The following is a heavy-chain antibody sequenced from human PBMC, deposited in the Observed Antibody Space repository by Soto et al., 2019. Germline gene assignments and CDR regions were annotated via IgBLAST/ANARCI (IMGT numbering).Heavy chain of an antibody. CDR3: AEEHRFSSGGSCAIEC. Sequence: QVQLVQSGAEMKKPGASVKVSCKASGYTFTVSYIHWMRQAPGQGFEWMGWFNPNTGATHYAQKFQGRVTMTRETSISTAYMKLSTLRSDDTTVYYCAEEHRFSSGGSCAIECWGQGTLVTVSS. J-gene: IGHJ4*02. CDR2: FNPNTGAT. V-gene: IGHV1-2*02. CDR1: GYTFTVSY. D-gene: IGHD2-15*01.